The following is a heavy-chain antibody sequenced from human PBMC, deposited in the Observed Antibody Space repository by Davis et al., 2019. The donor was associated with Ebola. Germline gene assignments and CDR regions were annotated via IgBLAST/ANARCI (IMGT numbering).Heavy chain of an antibody. Sequence: GRSLRLSCPASASTFAVYSMHCVRQAPGKGLEWVSLISWDGGSTYYADSVTGRSTISRDTSKNTLHLQMNSLRVEDPGISYCAKDTSNVWFDVWGQGTMVTVSS. V-gene: IGHV3-43*01. D-gene: IGHD6-19*01. CDR1: ASTFAVYS. CDR3: AKDTSNVWFDV. CDR2: ISWDGGST. J-gene: IGHJ3*01.